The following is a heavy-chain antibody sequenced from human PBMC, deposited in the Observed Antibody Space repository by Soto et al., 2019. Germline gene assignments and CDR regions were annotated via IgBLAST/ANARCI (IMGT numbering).Heavy chain of an antibody. CDR2: ISYDGSNK. CDR1: GFTFSSYC. Sequence: PGGSLRLSCAASGFTFSSYCMHSCRQAPGTGLEWVAVISYDGSNKYYADSVKGRFTISRDNSKNTLYLQMNSLRAEDTAVYYCAKDGGYDSSGYPDYWGQGTLVTVSS. V-gene: IGHV3-30*18. CDR3: AKDGGYDSSGYPDY. J-gene: IGHJ4*02. D-gene: IGHD3-22*01.